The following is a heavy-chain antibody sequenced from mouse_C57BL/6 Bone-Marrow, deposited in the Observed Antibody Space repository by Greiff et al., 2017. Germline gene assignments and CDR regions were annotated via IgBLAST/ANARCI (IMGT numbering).Heavy chain of an antibody. CDR3: ARSGYYGSSYWYVDV. J-gene: IGHJ1*03. CDR1: GYTFTSYW. Sequence: QVQLQQPGAELVMPGASVKLSCKASGYTFTSYWMHWVKQRPGQGLEWIGEIDPSDSYTNYNQKFKGKSTLTVDKSSSTAYMQLSSLTSEDSAVYYCARSGYYGSSYWYVDVWGTGTTVTVSS. V-gene: IGHV1-69*01. CDR2: IDPSDSYT. D-gene: IGHD1-1*01.